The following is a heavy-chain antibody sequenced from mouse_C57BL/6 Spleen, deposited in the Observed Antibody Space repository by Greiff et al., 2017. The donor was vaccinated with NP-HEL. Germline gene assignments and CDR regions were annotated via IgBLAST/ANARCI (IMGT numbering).Heavy chain of an antibody. V-gene: IGHV5S21*01. CDR3: TRRGSSLSWYFDV. D-gene: IGHD1-1*01. CDR1: GFTFSSYA. J-gene: IGHJ1*03. Sequence: EVQLQESGEGLVKPGGSLKLSCAASGFTFSSYAMSWVRQTPEKRLEWVAYISSGGDYIYYADTVKGRFTISRDNARNTLYLQISSLKSEDTAMYYCTRRGSSLSWYFDVWGTGTTVTVSS. CDR2: ISSGGDYI.